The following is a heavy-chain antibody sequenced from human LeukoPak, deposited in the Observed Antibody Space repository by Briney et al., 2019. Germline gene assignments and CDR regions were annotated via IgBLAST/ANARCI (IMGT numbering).Heavy chain of an antibody. CDR3: ARGGGYGAPLGY. V-gene: IGHV4-59*01. Sequence: PSETLSLTCTVSGGSISSYYWNWIRQPPGKGLEWIGYIYYSGSTNYNPSLKSRVTISVNTSKNQFSLKLNSVTAADTAVYYCARGGGYGAPLGYWGQGTLVTVSS. J-gene: IGHJ4*02. CDR2: IYYSGST. CDR1: GGSISSYY. D-gene: IGHD5-18*01.